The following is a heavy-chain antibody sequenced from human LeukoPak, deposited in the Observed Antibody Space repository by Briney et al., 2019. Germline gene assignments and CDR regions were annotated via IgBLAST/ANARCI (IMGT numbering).Heavy chain of an antibody. J-gene: IGHJ4*02. CDR1: GYTFTSYG. CDR3: ARVGFDFWSGYYLYYFDY. Sequence: GASVKVSCKASGYTFTSYGISWVRQAPGQGLEWMGWISAYNGNTNYAQKLQGRVTMTTDTSTSTAYMELRSLRSDDTAVYYCARVGFDFWSGYYLYYFDYWGQGTLVTVSS. V-gene: IGHV1-18*01. D-gene: IGHD3-3*01. CDR2: ISAYNGNT.